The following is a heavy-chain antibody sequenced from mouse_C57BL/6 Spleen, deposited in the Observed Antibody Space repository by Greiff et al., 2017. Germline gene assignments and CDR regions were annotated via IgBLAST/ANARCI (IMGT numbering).Heavy chain of an antibody. J-gene: IGHJ1*03. V-gene: IGHV5-16*01. CDR1: GFTFSDYY. CDR3: ARAHSRYFDV. CDR2: INYDGSST. Sequence: EVKLVESEGGLVQPGSSMKLSCTASGFTFSDYYMAWVRQVPEKGLEWVANINYDGSSTYYLDSLKSRFIISRDNAKNILYLQMSSLKSEDTATYYCARAHSRYFDVWGTGTTVTVSS.